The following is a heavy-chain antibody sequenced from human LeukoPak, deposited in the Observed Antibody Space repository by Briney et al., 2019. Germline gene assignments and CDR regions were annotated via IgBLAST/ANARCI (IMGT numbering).Heavy chain of an antibody. V-gene: IGHV1-46*01. CDR3: ARVADPDGGFDY. D-gene: IGHD3-16*01. CDR2: INPSGGST. J-gene: IGHJ4*02. Sequence: GSVQFSCQASGYTFTSYYMHWVRQAPGQGLEWMGIINPSGGSTSYAQKFQGRVTMTRDTSTSTVYMELSSLRSEDTAVYYCARVADPDGGFDYWGQGTLVTVSS. CDR1: GYTFTSYY.